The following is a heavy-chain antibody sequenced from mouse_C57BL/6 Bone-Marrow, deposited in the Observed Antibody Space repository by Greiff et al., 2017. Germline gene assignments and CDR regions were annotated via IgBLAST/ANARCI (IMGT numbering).Heavy chain of an antibody. Sequence: QVHVKQSGPELVKPGASVKLSCKASGYTFTSYDINWVKPRPGQGLEWIGWIYPRDGSTKYNEKFKGKATLTVDTSSSTAYMELHSLTSEDSAVYFCARIYYYGSSYRWFAYWGQGTLVTVSA. J-gene: IGHJ3*01. CDR3: ARIYYYGSSYRWFAY. CDR1: GYTFTSYD. D-gene: IGHD1-1*01. CDR2: IYPRDGST. V-gene: IGHV1-85*01.